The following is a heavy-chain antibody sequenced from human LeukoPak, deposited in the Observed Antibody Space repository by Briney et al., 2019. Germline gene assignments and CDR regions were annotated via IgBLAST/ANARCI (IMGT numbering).Heavy chain of an antibody. CDR1: GGSFSGYY. Sequence: SETLSLTCAVYGGSFSGYYWSWIRQPPGKGLEWIGEINHSGSTNYNPFLKSRVTISVDTSKNQFSLKLSSVTAADTAVYYCARVVRGPWRYGGYYYTGWFDPWGQGTLVTVSS. CDR2: INHSGST. CDR3: ARVVRGPWRYGGYYYTGWFDP. J-gene: IGHJ5*02. D-gene: IGHD3-22*01. V-gene: IGHV4-34*01.